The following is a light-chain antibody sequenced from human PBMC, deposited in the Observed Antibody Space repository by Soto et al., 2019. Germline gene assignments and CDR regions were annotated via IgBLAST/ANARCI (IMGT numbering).Light chain of an antibody. J-gene: IGLJ1*01. CDR2: EVS. CDR1: SSDVGDYNY. CDR3: SSYTSDSTYV. V-gene: IGLV2-14*01. Sequence: QSALTQPASVSGSPGQSITISCTGTSSDVGDYNYVSWYQQHPGKAPKLNIYEVSYRPSGISNRFSGSKSGNTASLTISGLQAEDEADYYCSSYTSDSTYVFGTGTQLTVL.